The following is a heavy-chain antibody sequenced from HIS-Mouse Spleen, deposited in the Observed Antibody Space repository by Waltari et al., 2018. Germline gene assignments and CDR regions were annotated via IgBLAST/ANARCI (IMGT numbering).Heavy chain of an antibody. V-gene: IGHV3-53*02. J-gene: IGHJ4*02. CDR1: GFTVSSNY. CDR3: ARHYYYGSGSYYFDY. CDR2: YYSAGRT. D-gene: IGHD3-10*01. Sequence: EVQLVETGGGLIQPGGSLRLSCAASGFTVSSNYMSWVRQAPGKGLRLVSVYYSAGRTYFADSVKGRFTISRDNSKTTLYLQMNSLRAEDTAVYYCARHYYYGSGSYYFDYWGQGTLVTVSS.